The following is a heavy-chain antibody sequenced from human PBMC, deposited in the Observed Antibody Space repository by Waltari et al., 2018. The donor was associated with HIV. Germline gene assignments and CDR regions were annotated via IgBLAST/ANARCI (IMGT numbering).Heavy chain of an antibody. CDR3: ATLMVYAPRSHYYGMDV. V-gene: IGHV4-59*01. CDR1: GGSIGSYY. D-gene: IGHD2-8*01. J-gene: IGHJ6*02. Sequence: QVQLQESGPGLVRPSETLSLTCTVSGGSIGSYYWSWIRQPPGKELEWIGYIHYSGSANYNPALKSRGTVSVDTSKHQFSLKLSSVAAADTAVYYCATLMVYAPRSHYYGMDVGGQGTTVIVSS. CDR2: IHYSGSA.